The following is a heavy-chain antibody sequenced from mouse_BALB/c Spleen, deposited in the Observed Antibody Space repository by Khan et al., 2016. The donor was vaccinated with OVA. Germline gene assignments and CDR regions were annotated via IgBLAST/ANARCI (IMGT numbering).Heavy chain of an antibody. CDR1: GYTFTNYG. CDR3: ASEATYYDSGYWYFDV. D-gene: IGHD2-4*01. V-gene: IGHV9-3-1*01. Sequence: QIQLVQSGPELKKPGETVKISCKTSGYTFTNYGMNWVQQAPGKGLKWMGWINTYTGEPTYADAFQGRFAFSLKTSASSAYLQINHLRNEDTATYYYASEATYYDSGYWYFDVWGAGTTVTVSS. J-gene: IGHJ1*01. CDR2: INTYTGEP.